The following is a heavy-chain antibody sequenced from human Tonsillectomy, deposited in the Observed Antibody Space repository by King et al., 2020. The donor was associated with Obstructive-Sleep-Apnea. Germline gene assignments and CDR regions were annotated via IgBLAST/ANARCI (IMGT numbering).Heavy chain of an antibody. Sequence: VQLQESGPGLVKPSETLSLTCTVSGGSISSYYWSWLRPPPGKGLEWIGYIYSSGSTNYNPSLKSRVTISVDTSKNQFSLKLSSVTAADTAVYYCAREAYSGSYIDYWGQGTLVTVSS. CDR3: AREAYSGSYIDY. J-gene: IGHJ4*02. CDR1: GGSISSYY. V-gene: IGHV4-59*01. D-gene: IGHD1-26*01. CDR2: IYSSGST.